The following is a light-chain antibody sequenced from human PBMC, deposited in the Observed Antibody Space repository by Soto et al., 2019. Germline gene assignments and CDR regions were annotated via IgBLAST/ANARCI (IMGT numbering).Light chain of an antibody. CDR3: MQALQTPLLT. J-gene: IGKJ4*01. CDR1: QSLLHSNGYNY. V-gene: IGKV2-28*01. Sequence: DIVMTQSPLSLPVTPGGPASISCRSSQSLLHSNGYNYLDWYLQKPGQSPQLLIYLGSNRDSGVPYRFSGNGSGTDFTLKISRVDAEDVDVYYCMQALQTPLLTFGGGNKVEIK. CDR2: LGS.